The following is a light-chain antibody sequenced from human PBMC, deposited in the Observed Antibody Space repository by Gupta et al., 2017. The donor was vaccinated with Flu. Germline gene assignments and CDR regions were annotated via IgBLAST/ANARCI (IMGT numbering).Light chain of an antibody. CDR2: DTS. CDR3: LLSYSGAGV. V-gene: IGLV7-46*01. J-gene: IGLJ2*01. CDR1: SGVVSSGHY. Sequence: GTVSLTCASSSGVVSSGHYPYWFQPKHGPAPRTLIYDTSITHSWTPARFSGSLLGGNDAMTLSGAQAEDEAEYYCLLSYSGAGVFGGGTKLTVL.